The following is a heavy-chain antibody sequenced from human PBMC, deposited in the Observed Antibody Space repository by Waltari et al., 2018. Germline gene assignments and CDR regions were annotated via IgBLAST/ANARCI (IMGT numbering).Heavy chain of an antibody. V-gene: IGHV4-4*02. CDR3: ARDRGRGLYLDS. J-gene: IGHJ4*02. CDR2: IHRSGRT. CDR1: GQSMSGDDL. D-gene: IGHD1-26*01. Sequence: QMQLQQSGPGLVKPSESLSLTRAVSGQSMSGDDLWNWVRQSPRKGLEWIGQIHRSGRTNYNPSLASRVTLSIDTSKKQFALKVTSPTAADTAMYYCARDRGRGLYLDSWGQGTLVSVSP.